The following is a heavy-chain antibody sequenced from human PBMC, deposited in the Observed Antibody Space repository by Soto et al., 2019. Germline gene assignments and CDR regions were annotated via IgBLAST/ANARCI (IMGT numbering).Heavy chain of an antibody. D-gene: IGHD3-10*01. V-gene: IGHV3-30*18. J-gene: IGHJ6*02. CDR3: AKDVGGGHYYYYGMDV. CDR2: ISYDGSNK. Sequence: VQLVESGGGVVQPGSSLRLSCAASGFTFSSYGMHWVRQAPGKGLEWVAVISYDGSNKYYADSVKGRFTISRDNSKNTLYLQMNGLRAEDTAVYYCAKDVGGGHYYYYGMDVWGQGTTVTVSS. CDR1: GFTFSSYG.